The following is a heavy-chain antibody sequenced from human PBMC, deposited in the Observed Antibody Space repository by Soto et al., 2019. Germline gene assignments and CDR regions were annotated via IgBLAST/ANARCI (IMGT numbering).Heavy chain of an antibody. Sequence: QVQLQESGPGLVKPSETLSLTCTVSGGSISSYYWSWIRQPPGKGLEWIGYIYYSGSTNYNPSLKSRVTISVDTSKNQFSLKLSSVTAADTAVYYCARVRYYYGSGSYYTSTYYFDYWGQGTLVTVSS. V-gene: IGHV4-59*01. CDR1: GGSISSYY. CDR2: IYYSGST. D-gene: IGHD3-10*01. J-gene: IGHJ4*02. CDR3: ARVRYYYGSGSYYTSTYYFDY.